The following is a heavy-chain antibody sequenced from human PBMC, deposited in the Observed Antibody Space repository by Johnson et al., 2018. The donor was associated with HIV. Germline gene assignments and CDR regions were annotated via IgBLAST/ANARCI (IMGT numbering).Heavy chain of an antibody. Sequence: VQLVESGGGVVQPGRSLRLSCAASGFSFSSYDMHWVRQAPGKGLEWVALISCDGSKKYLADSVKGRLTISRDNAKNSLYLQMNSLRAEDTAVYYCARGWDWGSLGAFDIWGQGTMVTVSS. CDR1: GFSFSSYD. D-gene: IGHD7-27*01. CDR2: ISCDGSKK. CDR3: ARGWDWGSLGAFDI. V-gene: IGHV3-30*03. J-gene: IGHJ3*02.